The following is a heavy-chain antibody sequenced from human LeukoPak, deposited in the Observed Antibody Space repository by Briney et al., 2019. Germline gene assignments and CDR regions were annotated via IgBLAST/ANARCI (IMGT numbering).Heavy chain of an antibody. CDR2: IYYSGST. CDR1: GGSISSGGYY. J-gene: IGHJ3*02. V-gene: IGHV4-31*03. Sequence: SETLSLTCTVSGGSISSGGYYWSWIRQHPGKGLEWIGYIYYSGSTYYNPSLKSRVAISVDTSKNQFSLKLSSVTAADTAVYYCARRATFPLRRHYYDSSGYYRDDAFDIWGQGTMVTVSS. D-gene: IGHD3-22*01. CDR3: ARRATFPLRRHYYDSSGYYRDDAFDI.